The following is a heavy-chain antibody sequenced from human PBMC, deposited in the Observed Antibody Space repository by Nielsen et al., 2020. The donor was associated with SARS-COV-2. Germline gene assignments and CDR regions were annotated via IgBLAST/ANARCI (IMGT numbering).Heavy chain of an antibody. CDR2: INPSGSGT. J-gene: IGHJ4*02. Sequence: GEPLKISCSASGFTFSSTWMDWVRQAPGQGLVWVSRINPSGSGTAYADSVKGRFAVSRDNAGNTVILQIHSLRVEDTAVYYCAKGSGKIDYWGQGTLVTVSS. D-gene: IGHD3-10*01. CDR3: AKGSGKIDY. V-gene: IGHV3-74*01. CDR1: GFTFSSTW.